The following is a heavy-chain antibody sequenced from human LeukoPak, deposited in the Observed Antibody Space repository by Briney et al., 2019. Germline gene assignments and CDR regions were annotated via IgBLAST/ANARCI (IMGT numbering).Heavy chain of an antibody. D-gene: IGHD6-19*01. V-gene: IGHV3-23*01. CDR1: GFTFAGYA. Sequence: PGGSLRLSCAASGFTFAGYAMTWVRQAPGKGLEWVSLISGSGGSTYYADVVKGRFTISRDNSKNTLYLQMNSLRAEDTAVYYCARVRGDDKYSSGWYLDYWGQGTLVTVSS. CDR3: ARVRGDDKYSSGWYLDY. J-gene: IGHJ4*02. CDR2: ISGSGGST.